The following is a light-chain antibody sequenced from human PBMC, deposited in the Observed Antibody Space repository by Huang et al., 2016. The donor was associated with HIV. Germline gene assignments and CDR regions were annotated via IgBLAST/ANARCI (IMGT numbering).Light chain of an antibody. CDR3: QQYYNWPPLT. J-gene: IGKJ4*01. Sequence: EIVMTQSPATLSVSPGESATLSCRDSQGVGRNLAWYLQRHDQAPRLLIYGASNRATSIPSGVSGSGSGTEFTLTISSLQSDEFAVYYGQQYYNWPPLTFGGGSKVEIK. CDR2: GAS. CDR1: QGVGRN. V-gene: IGKV3-15*01.